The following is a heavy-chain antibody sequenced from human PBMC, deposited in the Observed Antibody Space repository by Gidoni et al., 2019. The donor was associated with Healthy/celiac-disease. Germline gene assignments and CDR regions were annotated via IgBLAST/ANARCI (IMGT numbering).Heavy chain of an antibody. V-gene: IGHV1-18*01. D-gene: IGHD6-19*01. J-gene: IGHJ3*02. CDR2: ISVSNGNT. CDR3: ATGYSSGWSAFDI. CDR1: VYTFTSYG. Sequence: QVQLVQSGAEVKKPGAAVKVSCKATVYTFTSYGIAWVRQAPGQGLEWMGWISVSNGNTNYARKLQGRVTLTTDTSTTTAYMELRSLTSDDTAVYYCATGYSSGWSAFDIWGQGTMVTVSS.